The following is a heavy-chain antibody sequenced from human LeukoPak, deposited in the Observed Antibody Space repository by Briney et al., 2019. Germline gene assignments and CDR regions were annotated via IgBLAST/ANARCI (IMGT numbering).Heavy chain of an antibody. Sequence: QSGGSLRLSCSASGFTFSSYAMHWVRQAPGKGLEYVSAISSNGGSTYYADSVKGRFTISRDNSKNTLYLKMSSLRAEDTAVYYCVKEGYSSGWDGDWGQGTLATVSS. CDR3: VKEGYSSGWDGD. CDR2: ISSNGGST. D-gene: IGHD6-19*01. J-gene: IGHJ4*02. V-gene: IGHV3-64D*06. CDR1: GFTFSSYA.